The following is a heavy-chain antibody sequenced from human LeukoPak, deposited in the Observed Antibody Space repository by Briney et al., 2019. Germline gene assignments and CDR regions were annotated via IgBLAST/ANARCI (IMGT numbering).Heavy chain of an antibody. V-gene: IGHV3-74*01. J-gene: IGHJ4*02. Sequence: GGSLRLSCAASGFTFSSYWMHWVRQAPGKGLVWVSRINRDGSTTSYADSVKGRFTISRDNAKNTLYLQMNSLRAEDTAVYYCARDGGFRGYGDFFFDYWGQGTLVTVSS. CDR1: GFTFSSYW. D-gene: IGHD4-17*01. CDR2: INRDGSTT. CDR3: ARDGGFRGYGDFFFDY.